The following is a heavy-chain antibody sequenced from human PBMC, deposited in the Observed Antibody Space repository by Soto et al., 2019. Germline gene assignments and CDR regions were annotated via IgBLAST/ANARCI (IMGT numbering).Heavy chain of an antibody. CDR3: ASYGDYVFGPFDY. Sequence: SETLSLSCTVSGGSISSYYWSWIRQPPGKGLEWIGYIYYSGSTNYNPSLKSRVTISVDTSKNQFSLKLSSVTAADTAVYYCASYGDYVFGPFDYWGQGTLVTVS. V-gene: IGHV4-59*01. CDR1: GGSISSYY. CDR2: IYYSGST. D-gene: IGHD4-17*01. J-gene: IGHJ4*02.